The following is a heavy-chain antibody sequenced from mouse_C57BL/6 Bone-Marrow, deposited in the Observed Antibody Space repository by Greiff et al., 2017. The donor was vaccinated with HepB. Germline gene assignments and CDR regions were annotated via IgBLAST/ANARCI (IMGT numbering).Heavy chain of an antibody. CDR1: GYTFTEYT. CDR3: ARHEAGGIYYGNFDY. J-gene: IGHJ2*01. V-gene: IGHV1-62-2*01. CDR2: FYPGSGSI. Sequence: VQRVESGAELVKPGASVKLSCKASGYTFTEYTIHWVKQRSGQGLEWIGWFYPGSGSIKYNEKFKDKATLTADKSSSTVYMELSRLTSEDSAVYFWARHEAGGIYYGNFDYWGQGTTLTVSS. D-gene: IGHD2-1*01.